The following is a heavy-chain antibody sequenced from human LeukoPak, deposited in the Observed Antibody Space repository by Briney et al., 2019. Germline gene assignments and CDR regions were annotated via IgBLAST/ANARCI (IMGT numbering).Heavy chain of an antibody. J-gene: IGHJ4*02. CDR2: IKQDGTEK. CDR3: ARGVGATHFDY. V-gene: IGHV3-7*04. D-gene: IGHD1-26*01. CDR1: GFTFSSYW. Sequence: PGGSLRLSCAASGFTFSSYWMSWVRQAPGKGLEWVAIIKQDGTEKYYVDSVKGRFTISRDNAKNSLYLQMNNLRAEDTAVYYCARGVGATHFDYWGQGTLVTVSS.